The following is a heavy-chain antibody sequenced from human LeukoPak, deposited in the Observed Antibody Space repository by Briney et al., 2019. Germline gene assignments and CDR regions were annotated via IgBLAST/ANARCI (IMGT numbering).Heavy chain of an antibody. D-gene: IGHD3-10*01. Sequence: PSETLSLTCTVSGGSIRSSYYWGWIRQPPGKGLEWIGSIYDSGSTYYNPSLKSRVTISVDTSKSQFSLKLNSVTAADTAVYYCARHYGPWGQGTLVTVSS. CDR1: GGSIRSSYY. V-gene: IGHV4-39*01. CDR3: ARHYGP. J-gene: IGHJ5*02. CDR2: IYDSGST.